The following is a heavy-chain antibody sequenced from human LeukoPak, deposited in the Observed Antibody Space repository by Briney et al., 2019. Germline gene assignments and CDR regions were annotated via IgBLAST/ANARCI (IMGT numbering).Heavy chain of an antibody. CDR2: ISGGGGST. CDR1: GFTFSSYA. V-gene: IGHV3-23*01. J-gene: IGHJ4*02. Sequence: PGGYLRLSCAASGFTFSSYAMSWVRHAPGNGLEWVSAISGGGGSTYYADSVKGLFTISRDNSKNTLYLQKNSLRAEDTAVYYCARGKIAAAGQSFDYWGQGTVVTVSS. CDR3: ARGKIAAAGQSFDY. D-gene: IGHD6-13*01.